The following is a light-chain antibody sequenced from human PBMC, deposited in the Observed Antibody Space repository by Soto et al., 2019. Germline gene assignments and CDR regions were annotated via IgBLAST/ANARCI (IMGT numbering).Light chain of an antibody. CDR2: EGT. CDR3: SSYAGSSNV. Sequence: QSALTQSASVSGSPGQSITISCTGTSSDFGTYNLVSWYQQHPGKTPRLIISEGTKRPSGVSDRFSGSRSDNAASLTISGLQAEDEADYYCSSYAGSSNVFGTGTKLTVL. V-gene: IGLV2-14*02. CDR1: SSDFGTYNL. J-gene: IGLJ1*01.